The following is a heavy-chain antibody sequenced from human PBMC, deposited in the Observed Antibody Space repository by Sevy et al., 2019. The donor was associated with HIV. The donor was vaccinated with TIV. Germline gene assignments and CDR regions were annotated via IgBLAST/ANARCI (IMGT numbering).Heavy chain of an antibody. CDR1: EFSFSSYS. J-gene: IGHJ4*02. V-gene: IGHV3-48*01. D-gene: IGHD5-18*01. CDR2: ISSSSSTM. CDR3: ARRKANTAMVSSDY. Sequence: GGSLRLSCAASEFSFSSYSMNWVRQAPGQGLEWVSYISSSSSTMYYADSVKGRFTISRDNAKNSLYLQMNTLSAEDTAVYYCARRKANTAMVSSDYWGQGTLVTVSS.